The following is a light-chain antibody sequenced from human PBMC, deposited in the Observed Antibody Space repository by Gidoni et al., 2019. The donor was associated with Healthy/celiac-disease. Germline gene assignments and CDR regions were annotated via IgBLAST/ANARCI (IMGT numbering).Light chain of an antibody. Sequence: NFMLTQPHSVSESPGTTVTISCTRSSGSIASNYVQWYRQRPGSSPTTVIYADNQRPSGVPDRFSGSIDSSSNSASRTSSGLKTEDEADYYWQSYDSSNQVVFGGGTKLTVL. V-gene: IGLV6-57*01. CDR2: ADN. CDR1: SGSIASNY. CDR3: QSYDSSNQVV. J-gene: IGLJ2*01.